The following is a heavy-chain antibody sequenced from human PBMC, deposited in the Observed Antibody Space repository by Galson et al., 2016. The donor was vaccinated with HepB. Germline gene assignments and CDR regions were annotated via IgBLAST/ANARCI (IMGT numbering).Heavy chain of an antibody. J-gene: IGHJ6*04. CDR3: VQGSTAPAV. D-gene: IGHD1-26*01. CDR2: ISRSGDST. Sequence: SLRLSCAASGFTFNNYGMTWVRQAPGKGLEVVSSISRSGDSTDYADSVKGRFTISRDNFKNTLSLQTNSLRAEDTAVYYCVQGSTAPAVWGKGTTVTVSS. CDR1: GFTFNNYG. V-gene: IGHV3-23*01.